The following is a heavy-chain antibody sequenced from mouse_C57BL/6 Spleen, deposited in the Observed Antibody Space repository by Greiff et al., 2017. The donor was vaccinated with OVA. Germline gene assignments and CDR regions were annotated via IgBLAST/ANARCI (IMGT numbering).Heavy chain of an antibody. CDR1: GYTFTSYT. D-gene: IGHD2-5*01. CDR3: ASYSNYYFDY. Sequence: QVQLQQSGAELARPGASAKMSCKASGYTFTSYTMHWVKQRPGQGLEWIGYMNPSSGYTKYNQKFQDKATLPADKSSSTAYMQLSSLTSEDSAVYYCASYSNYYFDYWGQGTTLTVSS. CDR2: MNPSSGYT. J-gene: IGHJ2*01. V-gene: IGHV1-4*01.